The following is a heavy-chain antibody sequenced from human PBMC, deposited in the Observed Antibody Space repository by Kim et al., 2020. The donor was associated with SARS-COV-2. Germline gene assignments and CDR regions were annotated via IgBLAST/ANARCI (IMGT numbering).Heavy chain of an antibody. Sequence: GGSLGLSCAASGFTFSSYDMHWVRQAPGKGLEWVSAIGTAGDTYYPGSVKGRFTISRENAKNSLYLQMNSLRAGDTAVYYCARQYPTTILTGSYGMDVWGQGTTVTVSS. CDR3: ARQYPTTILTGSYGMDV. CDR1: GFTFSSYD. CDR2: IGTAGDT. V-gene: IGHV3-13*01. J-gene: IGHJ6*02. D-gene: IGHD3-9*01.